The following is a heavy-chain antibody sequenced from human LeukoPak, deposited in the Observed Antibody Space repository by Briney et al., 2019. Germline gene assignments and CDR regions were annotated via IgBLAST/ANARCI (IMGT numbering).Heavy chain of an antibody. V-gene: IGHV3-33*06. CDR1: GFTFSSYG. J-gene: IGHJ4*02. D-gene: IGHD3-22*01. Sequence: GGSLRLSCAASGFTFSSYGMHWVRQAPGKGLEWVAVIWYDGSNKYYADSVKGRFTISRDNSKNTLYLQMNSLRAEDTAVYYCAKVRNSLYYYDSYYFDYWGQGTLVTVSS. CDR3: AKVRNSLYYYDSYYFDY. CDR2: IWYDGSNK.